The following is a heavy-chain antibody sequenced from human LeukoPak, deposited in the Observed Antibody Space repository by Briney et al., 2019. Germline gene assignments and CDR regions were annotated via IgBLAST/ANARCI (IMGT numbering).Heavy chain of an antibody. CDR3: ARVWFGELSFDY. CDR2: FDPEDGET. J-gene: IGHJ4*02. CDR1: GYTLTELS. Sequence: ASVKVSYKVSGYTLTELSMHWVRQAPGKGLEWMGGFDPEDGETIYAQKFQGRVTMTEDTSTDTAYMELSSLRSDDTAVYYCARVWFGELSFDYWGQGTLVTVSS. D-gene: IGHD3-10*01. V-gene: IGHV1-24*01.